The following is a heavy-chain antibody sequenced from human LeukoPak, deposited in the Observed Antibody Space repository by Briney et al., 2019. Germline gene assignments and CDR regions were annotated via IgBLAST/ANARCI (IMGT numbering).Heavy chain of an antibody. CDR2: VSGSGGST. Sequence: PGGSLRLSCAASGFTFSSYAMSWVRQAPGKGLEWVSVVSGSGGSTYYADSVKGRFTISRDNSKNTLYLQMNSLRAEDTAVYYCAKPLGTEGNNWFDPWGQGTLVTVSS. V-gene: IGHV3-23*01. J-gene: IGHJ5*02. CDR3: AKPLGTEGNNWFDP. CDR1: GFTFSSYA.